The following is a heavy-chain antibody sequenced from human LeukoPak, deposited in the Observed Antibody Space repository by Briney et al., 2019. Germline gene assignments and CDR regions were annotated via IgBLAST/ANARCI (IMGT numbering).Heavy chain of an antibody. CDR3: ARNTLKPPYYDDTSGYYWYFDL. CDR1: GGSISSYY. CDR2: IYYSGST. J-gene: IGHJ2*01. Sequence: SETLSLTCTVSGGSISSYYWSWIRQPPGKGLEWIGYIYYSGSTNYNPSLKSRVTISVDTSKNQFSLQLRSVTAADTAVYYCARNTLKPPYYDDTSGYYWYFDLWGRGTLVSVSS. D-gene: IGHD3-22*01. V-gene: IGHV4-59*01.